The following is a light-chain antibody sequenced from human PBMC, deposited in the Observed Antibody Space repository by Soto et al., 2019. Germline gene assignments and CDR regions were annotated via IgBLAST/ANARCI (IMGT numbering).Light chain of an antibody. J-gene: IGLJ2*01. CDR1: SGHNNSA. Sequence: QPVLTQSPSASASLGASVKLTCTPNSGHNNSAIAWLQQQSEKGPRYLMKVNSDSSHIRGDGIPDRFSGSSSGAARYLTISSLQSEDEADYYCQTWDNGIRLFGGGTKLTVL. V-gene: IGLV4-69*01. CDR2: VNSDSSH. CDR3: QTWDNGIRL.